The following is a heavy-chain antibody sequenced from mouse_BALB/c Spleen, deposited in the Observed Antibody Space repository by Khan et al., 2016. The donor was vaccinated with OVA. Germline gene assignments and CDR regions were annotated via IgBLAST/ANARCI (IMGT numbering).Heavy chain of an antibody. D-gene: IGHD2-4*01. CDR1: GFSLTNYG. V-gene: IGHV2-2*02. CDR3: ARNYDYDEGLAY. Sequence: QVQLKQSGPGLVPPSQSLSITCTVSGFSLTNYGVHWVRQSPGKGLEWLGVIWSGGSTDYNSAFISRLSISKDSSKSQVFFKMNSLQVNDTAIYYCARNYDYDEGLAYWGQGTLVTVSA. CDR2: IWSGGST. J-gene: IGHJ3*01.